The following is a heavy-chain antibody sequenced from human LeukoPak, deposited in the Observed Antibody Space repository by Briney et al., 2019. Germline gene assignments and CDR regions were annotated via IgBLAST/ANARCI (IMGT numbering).Heavy chain of an antibody. CDR3: ARDIYYDSSGYYGSVY. Sequence: SQTLSLTCTVSGGSISSGGYYWSWIRQPPGKGLEWIGYIYHSGSTYYNPSLKSRVTISVDRSKNQFSLKLSSVTAADTAVYYCARDIYYDSSGYYGSVYWGQGTLVTVSS. V-gene: IGHV4-30-2*01. CDR1: GGSISSGGYY. D-gene: IGHD3-22*01. CDR2: IYHSGST. J-gene: IGHJ4*02.